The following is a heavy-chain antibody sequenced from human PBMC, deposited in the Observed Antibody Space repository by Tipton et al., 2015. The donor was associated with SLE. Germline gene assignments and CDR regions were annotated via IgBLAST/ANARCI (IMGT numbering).Heavy chain of an antibody. V-gene: IGHV3-30*02. J-gene: IGHJ4*02. CDR1: GFTFSSYG. CDR2: IRYDGSNN. Sequence: SLRLSCAASGFTFSSYGMHWVRQAPGKGLEWVAFIRYDGSNNYYADSVKGRFTISRENSKNTLYLQMNSLRAEDTAVYYCAKGDPIRADYWGQGTLVTVSS. D-gene: IGHD1-14*01. CDR3: AKGDPIRADY.